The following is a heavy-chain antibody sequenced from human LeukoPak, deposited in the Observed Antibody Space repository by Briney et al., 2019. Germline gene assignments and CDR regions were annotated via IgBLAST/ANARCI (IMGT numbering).Heavy chain of an antibody. V-gene: IGHV3-15*01. CDR3: ATVHTSEGGDLDY. D-gene: IGHD3-16*01. Sequence: GGAPIISRAAPGFTFSNARMTWGRRPPRKGLEWGCRIKSKIEGAITDYAAPVKGRFSISRDDSKDTLYLQMNSLKTEDTAVYYCATVHTSEGGDLDYWGQGTLVTVSS. CDR1: GFTFSNAR. CDR2: IKSKIEGAIT. J-gene: IGHJ4*02.